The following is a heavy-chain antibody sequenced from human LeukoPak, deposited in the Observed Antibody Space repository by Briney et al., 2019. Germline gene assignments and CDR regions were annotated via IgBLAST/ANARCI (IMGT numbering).Heavy chain of an antibody. D-gene: IGHD2-2*01. J-gene: IGHJ3*02. CDR3: ARGGTYCSSTSCYPFSLADI. CDR1: GGSISSYY. Sequence: SETLSLTCTVSGGSISSYYWSWIRQPPGKGLEWIGYIYYSGSTDYNPSLKSRVTISVDTSKNQFSLKLSSVTAADTAVYYCARGGTYCSSTSCYPFSLADIWGQGTMVTVSS. CDR2: IYYSGST. V-gene: IGHV4-59*01.